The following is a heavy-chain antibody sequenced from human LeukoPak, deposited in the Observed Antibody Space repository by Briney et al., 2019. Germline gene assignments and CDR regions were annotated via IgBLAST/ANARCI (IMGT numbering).Heavy chain of an antibody. CDR1: GGSFRGYY. CDR3: ARGRYGDYERYFDY. D-gene: IGHD4-17*01. V-gene: IGHV4-34*01. Sequence: SETLSLTCAVYGGSFRGYYWGWIRQPPGKGLEWIGEINHSGSTNYNPSLKSRVTISVDTSKNQFSLKLSSVTAADTAVYSCARGRYGDYERYFDYWGQGTLVTVSS. CDR2: INHSGST. J-gene: IGHJ4*02.